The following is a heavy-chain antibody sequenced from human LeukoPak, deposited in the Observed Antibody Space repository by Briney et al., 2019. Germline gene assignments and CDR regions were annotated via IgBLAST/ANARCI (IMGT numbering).Heavy chain of an antibody. J-gene: IGHJ4*02. CDR2: ISYDGSNK. CDR1: GFTFSSYG. CDR3: VSGYSYGYSSLGRVDY. V-gene: IGHV3-30*19. Sequence: GGSLRLSCAASGFTFSSYGMHWVRQAPGKGLEWVAVISYDGSNKYYADSVKGRFTISRDNSKNTLYLQMNSLRAEDTAVYYCVSGYSYGYSSLGRVDYWGQGTLVTVPS. D-gene: IGHD5-18*01.